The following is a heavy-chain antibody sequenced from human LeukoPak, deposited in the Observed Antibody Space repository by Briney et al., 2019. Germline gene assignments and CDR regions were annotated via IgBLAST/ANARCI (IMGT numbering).Heavy chain of an antibody. CDR1: GFTLNDYG. CDR3: ARDGRSGWYTDQ. CDR2: INWNGGST. J-gene: IGHJ4*02. Sequence: PGGSLRLPCAASGFTLNDYGMSWVRQAPGKGLEWVAGINWNGGSTDYADSLKGRFTISRDNAKNSLYLQMNSLRAEDTAFYYCARDGRSGWYTDQWGQGTLVTVSS. V-gene: IGHV3-20*04. D-gene: IGHD6-19*01.